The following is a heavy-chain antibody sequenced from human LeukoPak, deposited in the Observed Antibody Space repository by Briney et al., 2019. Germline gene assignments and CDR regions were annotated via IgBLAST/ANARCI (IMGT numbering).Heavy chain of an antibody. CDR3: ARYGYSSGWYADY. Sequence: SETLSLTCTVSGVSISSHYWSWIRHPPGKGLEYIGYIYYSGSTNYNPSLKSRVTISVDTSKNQFSLTLSSVTAADTAEYYCARYGYSSGWYADYWGRGTLVTVSS. CDR1: GVSISSHY. D-gene: IGHD6-19*01. CDR2: IYYSGST. J-gene: IGHJ4*02. V-gene: IGHV4-59*08.